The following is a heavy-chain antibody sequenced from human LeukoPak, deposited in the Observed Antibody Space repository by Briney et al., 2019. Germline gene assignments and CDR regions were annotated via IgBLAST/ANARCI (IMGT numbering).Heavy chain of an antibody. V-gene: IGHV3-74*01. J-gene: IGHJ4*02. CDR2: INPVGTST. CDR1: GXTFSSYW. CDR3: AGDASPTTVRSY. Sequence: GGSLRLSCVGSGXTFSSYWMHWVRQAPGKGLVWVARINPVGTSTIYADSVKGRFTISRDNVKNTLYLQMSSLRAEDTAVYYCAGDASPTTVRSYWGQGTLVAVSP. D-gene: IGHD2-15*01.